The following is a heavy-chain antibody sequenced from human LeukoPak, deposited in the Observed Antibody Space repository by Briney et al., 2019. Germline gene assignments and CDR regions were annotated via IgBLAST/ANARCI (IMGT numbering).Heavy chain of an antibody. D-gene: IGHD3-10*01. CDR2: IYPGASDT. J-gene: IGHJ4*02. Sequence: GESLKISCKGSGYSFTTYWIGWVRQMPGKGLEWMGIIYPGASDTRYSPSFQGQVTISVDKSIGTAYLQWSSLKASDTAMYYCARSTHYRSGNDYWGQGTLVTVSS. V-gene: IGHV5-51*01. CDR3: ARSTHYRSGNDY. CDR1: GYSFTTYW.